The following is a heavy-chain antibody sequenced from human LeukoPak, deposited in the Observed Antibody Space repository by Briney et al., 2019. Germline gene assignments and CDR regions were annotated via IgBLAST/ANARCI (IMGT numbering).Heavy chain of an antibody. D-gene: IGHD2-21*01. Sequence: GGSLRLSCTASTFTFSGYWMYWVRQTPGKGLVWVSRINSDGSITTYADSVKGRFTMSRDNAKNTSYLQMNSLRAEDTAVYYCVRGLNVWGKGTTVTVSS. CDR2: INSDGSIT. V-gene: IGHV3-74*01. CDR3: VRGLNV. CDR1: TFTFSGYW. J-gene: IGHJ6*04.